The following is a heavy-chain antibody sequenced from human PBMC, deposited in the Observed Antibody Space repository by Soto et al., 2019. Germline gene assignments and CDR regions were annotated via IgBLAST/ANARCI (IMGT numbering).Heavy chain of an antibody. CDR2: ISGSGGST. CDR3: AKGSASGSPYYFDF. Sequence: GGSLRVSCAASGFTFDSYAMSWVRLAPGKGLDWISAISGSGGSTYHADSVKGRFAISRDNSKNTLYLQMNSLRAEDTAIYYCAKGSASGSPYYFDFWGQGTLVTSPQ. V-gene: IGHV3-23*01. D-gene: IGHD6-25*01. CDR1: GFTFDSYA. J-gene: IGHJ4*02.